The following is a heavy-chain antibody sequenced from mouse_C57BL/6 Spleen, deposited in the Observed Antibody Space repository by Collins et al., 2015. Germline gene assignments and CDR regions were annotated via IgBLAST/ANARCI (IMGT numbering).Heavy chain of an antibody. Sequence: QVQLQQPGAELVKPGASVKLSCKASGYTFAGYWMHWVKQRPGQGLAWIGMIHPNSGGNKYNEKFKNKATLTVDKSSSTAYMQLSSLTSEDSAVYYCARSGQASTPDTMVYWGQGTSVTVFS. D-gene: IGHD3-2*02. CDR3: ARSGQASTPDTMVY. CDR1: GYTFAGYW. CDR2: IHPNSGGN. J-gene: IGHJ4*01. V-gene: IGHV1-64*01.